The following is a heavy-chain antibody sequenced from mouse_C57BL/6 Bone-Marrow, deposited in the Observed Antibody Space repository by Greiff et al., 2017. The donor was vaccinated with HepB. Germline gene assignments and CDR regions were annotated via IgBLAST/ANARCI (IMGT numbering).Heavy chain of an antibody. CDR2: ISSGRRTI. CDR1: GFNFSDYG. J-gene: IGHJ2*01. Sequence: EVKLVESGGGLVKPGGSLKLSCAASGFNFSDYGMHWVRQAPEKGLEWVAYISSGRRTIYYADTVKGRFTISRDNAKNTLFLQMTSLRSEDTAMYYCARTKGGDYFDYWGQGTTLTVSS. CDR3: ARTKGGDYFDY. V-gene: IGHV5-17*01.